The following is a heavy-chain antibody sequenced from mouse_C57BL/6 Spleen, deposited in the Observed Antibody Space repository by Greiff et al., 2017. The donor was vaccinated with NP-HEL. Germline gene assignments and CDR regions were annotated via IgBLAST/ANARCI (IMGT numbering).Heavy chain of an antibody. J-gene: IGHJ3*01. CDR1: GYTFTSYW. CDR2: IDPSDSYT. CDR3: ARSSNSTGFAY. V-gene: IGHV1-59*01. D-gene: IGHD2-5*01. Sequence: VQLQQSGAELVRPGTSVKLSCKASGYTFTSYWMHWVKQRPGQGLEWIGVIDPSDSYTNYNQKFKGKATFTVDTSSSTAYMQLSSLTSEDSAVYYGARSSNSTGFAYWGQGTLVTVSA.